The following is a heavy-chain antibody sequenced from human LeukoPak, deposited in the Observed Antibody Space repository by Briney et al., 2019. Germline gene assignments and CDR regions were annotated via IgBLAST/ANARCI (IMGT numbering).Heavy chain of an antibody. Sequence: SETLSLTCTVSGGSISSYYWTWIRQPPGKGLEWIGFVDYIGSTTYNPSLKSRVTISVDTSKKQFSLKLNSVTAAETAVYYCARGRGDSRGTSFDYWGQGTLVTVSS. V-gene: IGHV4-59*01. J-gene: IGHJ4*02. CDR2: VDYIGST. CDR1: GGSISSYY. D-gene: IGHD3-22*01. CDR3: ARGRGDSRGTSFDY.